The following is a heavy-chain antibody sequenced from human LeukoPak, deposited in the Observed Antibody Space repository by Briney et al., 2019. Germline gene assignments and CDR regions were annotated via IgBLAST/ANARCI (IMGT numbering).Heavy chain of an antibody. CDR1: GFTFSSYA. V-gene: IGHV3-23*01. Sequence: GGSLRLSCAASGFTFSSYAMSWVRQAPGKGLEWVSAISGSGGSTYYADSVKGRFTISRDNSKNTLYLQMNSLRAEDTTVYYCARDTTLIALQLFDYWGQGTLVTVSS. J-gene: IGHJ4*02. D-gene: IGHD3-16*01. CDR2: ISGSGGST. CDR3: ARDTTLIALQLFDY.